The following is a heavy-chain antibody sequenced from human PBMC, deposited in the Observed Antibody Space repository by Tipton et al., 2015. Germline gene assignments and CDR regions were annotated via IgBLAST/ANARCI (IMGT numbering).Heavy chain of an antibody. CDR2: INHSGTT. CDR3: ACQDYDSLTRDYQAVDS. V-gene: IGHV4-34*01. CDR1: GGAFSDYY. J-gene: IGHJ4*02. D-gene: IGHD3-9*01. Sequence: TLSLTCTLSGGAFSDYYWTWIRQPPGKGLEWIGQINHSGTTNYNPSLKSRVTISVDTSKNQFSLKLTSATAADTAVYYCACQDYDSLTRDYQAVDSWGQGTLVTVSS.